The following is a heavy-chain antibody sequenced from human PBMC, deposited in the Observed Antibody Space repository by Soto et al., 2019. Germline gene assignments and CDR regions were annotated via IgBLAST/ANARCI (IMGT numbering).Heavy chain of an antibody. D-gene: IGHD3-22*01. J-gene: IGHJ4*02. Sequence: ASVKVSCKASGYTFTSYGISWVRQALGQGLEWMGWISAYNGNTNYAQKLQGRVTMTTDTSTSTAYMELRSLRSDDTAVYYCAVQRHYYDSSAVSRWGQGTLVTVSS. V-gene: IGHV1-18*01. CDR3: AVQRHYYDSSAVSR. CDR1: GYTFTSYG. CDR2: ISAYNGNT.